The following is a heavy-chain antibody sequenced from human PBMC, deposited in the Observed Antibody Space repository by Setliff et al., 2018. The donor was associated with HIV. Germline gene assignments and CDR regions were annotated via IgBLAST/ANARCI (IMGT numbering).Heavy chain of an antibody. V-gene: IGHV1-18*01. CDR2: ITTYNDGT. J-gene: IGHJ3*02. D-gene: IGHD1-26*01. Sequence: ASVKVSCKASGYSFTSYGLSWVRQAPGQGLEWMGSITTYNDGTNYAQKFQGRVTMTTDTSTSTAYMELRSLRSDDTAVYYCTRGGYSGAFLDAFDIWGQGTMVTVSS. CDR1: GYSFTSYG. CDR3: TRGGYSGAFLDAFDI.